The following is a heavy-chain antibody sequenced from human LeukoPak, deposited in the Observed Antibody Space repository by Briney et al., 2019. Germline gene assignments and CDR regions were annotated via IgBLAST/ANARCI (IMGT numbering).Heavy chain of an antibody. V-gene: IGHV4-4*07. CDR2: IYTSGST. Sequence: SETLSLTRTVSGGSISSYYWSWIRQPAGKGLEWIGRIYTSGSTNYNPSLKSRVTMSVDTSKNQFSLKLSSVTAADTAVYYCARDNGRSSSWYYYYYYMDVWGKGTTVTVSS. CDR1: GGSISSYY. CDR3: ARDNGRSSSWYYYYYYMDV. D-gene: IGHD6-13*01. J-gene: IGHJ6*03.